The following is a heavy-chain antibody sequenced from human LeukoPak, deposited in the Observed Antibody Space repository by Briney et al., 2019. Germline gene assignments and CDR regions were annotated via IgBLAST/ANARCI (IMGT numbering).Heavy chain of an antibody. J-gene: IGHJ4*02. Sequence: GGSLRLSCAASGFTFSDYYMSWIRQAPGKGLEWVSYISSSGSTIYYADSVRGRFTISRDNAKNSLYLQMNSLRAEDTAVYYCATDYDYVWGSYRPYYFDYWGQGTLVTVSS. CDR3: ATDYDYVWGSYRPYYFDY. CDR2: ISSSGSTI. V-gene: IGHV3-11*04. CDR1: GFTFSDYY. D-gene: IGHD3-16*02.